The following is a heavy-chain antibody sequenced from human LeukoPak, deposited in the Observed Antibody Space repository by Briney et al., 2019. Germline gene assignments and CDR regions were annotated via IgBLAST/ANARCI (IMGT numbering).Heavy chain of an antibody. CDR3: ARDEPTVTTGPPVGS. CDR1: GFTFETYW. CDR2: INGYGTTT. D-gene: IGHD4-17*01. V-gene: IGHV3-74*01. J-gene: IGHJ4*02. Sequence: GGSLRLSCAASGFTFETYWMHWVRQAPGKGLVWVSCINGYGTTTNYADSMKGRFTISRDNAKNTLYLQMNSLRVEDTAVYYCARDEPTVTTGPPVGSWGQGTLVTVSS.